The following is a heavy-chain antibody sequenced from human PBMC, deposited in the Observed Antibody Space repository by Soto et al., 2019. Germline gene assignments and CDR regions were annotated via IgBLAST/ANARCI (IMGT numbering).Heavy chain of an antibody. CDR3: ASGGGGDYCDSTPTEDI. V-gene: IGHV4-59*01. CDR1: GGSISSYY. D-gene: IGHD3-22*01. J-gene: IGHJ3*02. Sequence: SETLSLTCTVSGGSISSYYWSWIRHPPGKGLEWIGYIYYSGSTNYNPSLKSRVTISVDTSKNQFSLKLSSVTAADTAVYYCASGGGGDYCDSTPTEDIWGQGTMVTVSS. CDR2: IYYSGST.